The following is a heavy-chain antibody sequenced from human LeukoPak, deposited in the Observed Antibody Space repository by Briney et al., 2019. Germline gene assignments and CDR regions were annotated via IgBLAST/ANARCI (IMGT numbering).Heavy chain of an antibody. CDR2: ISGGGNT. CDR3: AKGSFSSGWYGGFDY. V-gene: IGHV3-23*01. J-gene: IGHJ4*02. CDR1: GFTFSSYA. D-gene: IGHD6-19*01. Sequence: GGSLRLSCAASGFTFSSYAMSWVRQAPGKGLEWVSGISGGGNTFYSDSVRGRFTISRDNSKNTLYLDMTGLRAEDTAVYYCAKGSFSSGWYGGFDYWGQGTLVTVSS.